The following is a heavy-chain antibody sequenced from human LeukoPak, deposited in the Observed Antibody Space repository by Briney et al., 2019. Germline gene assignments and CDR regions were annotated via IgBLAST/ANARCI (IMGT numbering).Heavy chain of an antibody. Sequence: SETLSLTCAVYGGSFSGYFWTWIRQPPGKALEWTGEIYHRGSTNYNPSLKSRVTISLDTSTNQISLRLSSVTAADTAVYYCARVAGYCSSTGCYHYYYSMDVWGKGTTFTVSS. D-gene: IGHD2-2*01. CDR1: GGSFSGYF. J-gene: IGHJ6*03. V-gene: IGHV4-34*01. CDR2: IYHRGST. CDR3: ARVAGYCSSTGCYHYYYSMDV.